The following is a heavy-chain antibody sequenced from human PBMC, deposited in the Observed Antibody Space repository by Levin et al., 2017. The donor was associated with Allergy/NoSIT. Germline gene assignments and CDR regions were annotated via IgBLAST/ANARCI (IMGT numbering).Heavy chain of an antibody. CDR2: IWYDGSNK. J-gene: IGHJ6*02. CDR3: ARDGDMVRGVIPASDPYYYYCMDG. D-gene: IGHD3-10*01. V-gene: IGHV3-33*01. Sequence: GGSLRLSCAASGFTFSSYGMHWVRQAPGKGLEWVAVIWYDGSNKYYADSVKGRFTISRDNSKNTLYLQMNSLSAEDTAVYYCARDGDMVRGVIPASDPYYYYCMDGWGHGTTVTVSS. CDR1: GFTFSSYG.